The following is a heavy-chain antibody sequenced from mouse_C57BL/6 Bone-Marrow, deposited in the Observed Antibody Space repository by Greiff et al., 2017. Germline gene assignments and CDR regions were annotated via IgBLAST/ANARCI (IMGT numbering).Heavy chain of an antibody. CDR3: AREKDFWYFDV. CDR2: ISDGGSYT. V-gene: IGHV5-4*01. CDR1: GFTFSSYA. J-gene: IGHJ1*03. Sequence: EVQVVESGGGLVKPGGSLKLSCAASGFTFSSYAMSWVRQTPEKRLEWVATISDGGSYTYYPDNVKGRFTISRDNAKNNLYLQMSHLKSEDTAMYYCAREKDFWYFDVWGTGTTVTVSS.